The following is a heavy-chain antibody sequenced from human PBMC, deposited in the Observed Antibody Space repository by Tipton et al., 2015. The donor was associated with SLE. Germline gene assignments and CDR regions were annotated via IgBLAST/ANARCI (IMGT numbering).Heavy chain of an antibody. Sequence: TLSLTCTVSGGSISSGGYYWSWIRQHPGKGLEWIGYTYYSGSTYYNPSLKSRVTISVDTSKNQFSLKLSSVTAADTAVHYCARARRQNGAFDIWGQGTMVTVSS. CDR3: ARARRQNGAFDI. J-gene: IGHJ3*02. CDR1: GGSISSGGYY. CDR2: TYYSGST. V-gene: IGHV4-31*03.